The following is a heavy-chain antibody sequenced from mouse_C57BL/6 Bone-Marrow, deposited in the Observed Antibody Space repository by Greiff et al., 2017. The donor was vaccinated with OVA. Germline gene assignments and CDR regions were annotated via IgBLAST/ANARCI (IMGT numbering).Heavy chain of an antibody. D-gene: IGHD1-1*01. V-gene: IGHV1-55*01. CDR3: ARRYYGSNWDIDV. Sequence: VQLQQSGAELVKPGASVKMSCKASGYTFTSYWITWVKQRPGPGLEWIGDIYPGSGSTTYNEKFKSKAILTVDKSSSRAYMQLSSLTSEDSAVYYCARRYYGSNWDIDVWGTGTTVTVSS. CDR2: IYPGSGST. J-gene: IGHJ1*03. CDR1: GYTFTSYW.